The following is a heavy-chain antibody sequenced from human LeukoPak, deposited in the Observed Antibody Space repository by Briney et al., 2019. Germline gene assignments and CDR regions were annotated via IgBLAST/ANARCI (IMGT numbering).Heavy chain of an antibody. CDR3: TRGGGGSFPHY. D-gene: IGHD2-21*01. CDR1: GYTVSSNF. J-gene: IGHJ4*02. Sequence: GGSLRLSCAASGYTVSSNFLSWVRQPPGKGLEWVSDIYSGGSTYYADSVKGRFTISRDNSKNTLYLQMNSLRAEDTAVYYCTRGGGGSFPHYWGQGTLVTVSS. CDR2: IYSGGST. V-gene: IGHV3-53*01.